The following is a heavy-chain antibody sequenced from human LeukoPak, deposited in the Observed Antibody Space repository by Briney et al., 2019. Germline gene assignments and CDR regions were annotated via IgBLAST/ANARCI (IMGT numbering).Heavy chain of an antibody. J-gene: IGHJ4*02. Sequence: SETLSLTCAVYGGSFSGYYWSWIRQPPGKGLEWIGEINHSGSTNYNPSLKSRVTISVDTSKNQFSLKLSSVTAADTAVYYCARAWSDNWNYGGFLWRGSYFDYWGQGTLVTVSS. CDR2: INHSGST. D-gene: IGHD1-7*01. CDR1: GGSFSGYY. CDR3: ARAWSDNWNYGGFLWRGSYFDY. V-gene: IGHV4-34*01.